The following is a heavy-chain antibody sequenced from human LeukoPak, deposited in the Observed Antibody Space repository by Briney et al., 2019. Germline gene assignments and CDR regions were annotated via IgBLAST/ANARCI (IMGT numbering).Heavy chain of an antibody. CDR2: ISSSSSYI. J-gene: IGHJ3*02. CDR3: AGEFVDDAFDI. V-gene: IGHV3-21*01. D-gene: IGHD2-21*01. CDR1: GFTFSSYS. Sequence: GGSLRLSCAASGFTFSSYSMIWVRQAPGKGLEWVSSISSSSSYIYYADSVKGRFTISRDNAKNSLYLQMNSLRAEDTAVYYCAGEFVDDAFDIWGQGTMVTVSS.